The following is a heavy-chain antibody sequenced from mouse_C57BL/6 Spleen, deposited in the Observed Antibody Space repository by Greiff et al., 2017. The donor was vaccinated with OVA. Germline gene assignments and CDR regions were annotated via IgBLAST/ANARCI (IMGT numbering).Heavy chain of an antibody. V-gene: IGHV1-26*01. CDR2: INPNNGGT. D-gene: IGHD2-4*01. Sequence: VQLQQSGPELVKPGASVKISCKASGYTFTDYYMNWVKQSHGKSLEWIGDINPNNGGTSYNQKFKGKATLTVDKSSSTAYMELRSLTSEDSAVYYCARGGDYVGDYWGQGTTLTVSS. CDR3: ARGGDYVGDY. CDR1: GYTFTDYY. J-gene: IGHJ2*01.